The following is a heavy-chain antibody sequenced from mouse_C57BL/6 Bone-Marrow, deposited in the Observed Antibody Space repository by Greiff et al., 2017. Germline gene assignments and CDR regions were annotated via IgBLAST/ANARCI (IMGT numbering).Heavy chain of an antibody. D-gene: IGHD1-1*01. CDR3: ARADPIYYYGSSWFAY. V-gene: IGHV1-58*01. CDR1: GYTFTSYG. J-gene: IGHJ3*01. CDR2: IYIGNGYT. Sequence: EVQLQQSGAELVRPGSSVKMSCKTSGYTFTSYGINWVKQRPGQGLEWIGYIYIGNGYTEYNEKFKGKATLTLDTSTSTAYMQLSSLTSEDSAIYFCARADPIYYYGSSWFAYWGQGTLVTVSA.